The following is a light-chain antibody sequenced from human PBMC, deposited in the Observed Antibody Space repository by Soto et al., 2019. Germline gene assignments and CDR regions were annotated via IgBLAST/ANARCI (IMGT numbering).Light chain of an antibody. CDR3: QQSDSLPIT. Sequence: DIQMTQSPSSLSASFGDRVTITCRASQDISNYLNWYQQRLGKAPKLLIYDASNLERGVPPRFSGTRSGTHFTFSITSLQPEDVATYYCQQSDSLPITFGQGTRLEI. CDR2: DAS. V-gene: IGKV1-33*01. J-gene: IGKJ5*01. CDR1: QDISNY.